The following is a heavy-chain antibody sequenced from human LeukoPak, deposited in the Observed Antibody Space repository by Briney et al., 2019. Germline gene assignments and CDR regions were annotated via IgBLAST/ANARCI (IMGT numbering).Heavy chain of an antibody. CDR3: AREYTLYRSGWFLDY. V-gene: IGHV4-39*07. CDR1: GDSSSNSIYY. D-gene: IGHD6-19*01. Sequence: PSETLSLTCAVSGDSSSNSIYYWGWVRQPPGKGLEWIGTIDYSGNTYYNPSLKSRATISTDTSRSQFSLNLSSVTAADTAVYYCAREYTLYRSGWFLDYWGQGTVVTVSS. CDR2: IDYSGNT. J-gene: IGHJ4*02.